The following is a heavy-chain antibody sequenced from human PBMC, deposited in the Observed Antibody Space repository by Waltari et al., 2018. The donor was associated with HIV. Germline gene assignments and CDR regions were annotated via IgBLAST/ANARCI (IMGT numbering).Heavy chain of an antibody. CDR2: IIPVFDAT. J-gene: IGHJ5*02. D-gene: IGHD3-3*01. Sequence: QVQLLQSGPEMKRPGFSVRVSCKASGGTFSPYAISWTRQAHGQGLGWLGGIIPVFDATNYAQQFQGRVTISADESTTTAYMDLTNLKFDDAAIYYCAWSRAVTPQVDNYFAPWGQGTLVTVSS. CDR3: AWSRAVTPQVDNYFAP. CDR1: GGTFSPYA. V-gene: IGHV1-69*01.